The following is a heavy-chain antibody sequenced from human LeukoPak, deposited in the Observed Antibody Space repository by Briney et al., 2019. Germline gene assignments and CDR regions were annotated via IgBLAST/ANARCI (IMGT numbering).Heavy chain of an antibody. D-gene: IGHD4-17*01. CDR2: VDPEDGET. J-gene: IGHJ3*02. Sequence: ASVKISCKVSGYTFTDYYMHWVQQAPGKGLEWMGLVDPEDGETIYAEKFQGRVTITTDESTSTAYMELSSLRSEDTAVYYCAREEYGDYHDAFDIWGQGTMVTVSS. CDR1: GYTFTDYY. CDR3: AREEYGDYHDAFDI. V-gene: IGHV1-69-2*01.